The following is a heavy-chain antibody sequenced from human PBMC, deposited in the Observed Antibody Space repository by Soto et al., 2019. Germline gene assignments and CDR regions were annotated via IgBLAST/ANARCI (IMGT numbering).Heavy chain of an antibody. CDR1: GGTFSSYA. D-gene: IGHD2-15*01. CDR3: AESRTRWSTLYYGMDV. CDR2: IIPIFGTA. J-gene: IGHJ6*02. V-gene: IGHV1-69*13. Sequence: RASVKVCCEASGGTFSSYAISWVRQARGQGLEWMGGIIPIFGTANYAQKFQGRVTITADESTSTAYMELSSLRSEDTAVYYCAESRTRWSTLYYGMDVWGQGTTVTVSS.